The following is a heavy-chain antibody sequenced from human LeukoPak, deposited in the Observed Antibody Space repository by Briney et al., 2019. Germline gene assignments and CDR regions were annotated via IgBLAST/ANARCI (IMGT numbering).Heavy chain of an antibody. D-gene: IGHD5-18*01. CDR1: GFTFSSYG. V-gene: IGHV3-33*01. J-gene: IGHJ4*02. CDR2: IWYDGSNK. Sequence: GRSLRLSCTASGFTFSSYGMHWVRQAPGKGLEWVAVIWYDGSNKYYADSVKGRFTISRDNSKNTLYLQMNSLRAEDTAVYYCARREYGAAMVYYYFDYWGQGTLVTVSS. CDR3: ARREYGAAMVYYYFDY.